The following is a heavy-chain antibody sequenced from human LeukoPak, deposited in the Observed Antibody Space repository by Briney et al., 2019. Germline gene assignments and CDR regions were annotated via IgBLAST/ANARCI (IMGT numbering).Heavy chain of an antibody. CDR3: ARGYCSSTSCYYYYMDV. D-gene: IGHD2-2*01. CDR2: IYYSGST. V-gene: IGHV4-30-4*08. J-gene: IGHJ6*03. CDR1: GGSISSGGYY. Sequence: SQTLSLTCTVSGGSISSGGYYWSWIRQPPGKGLEWIGYIYYSGSTYYNPSLKSRVTISVDTSKNQFSLKLSSVTAADTAVYYCARGYCSSTSCYYYYMDVWGKGTTVTVSS.